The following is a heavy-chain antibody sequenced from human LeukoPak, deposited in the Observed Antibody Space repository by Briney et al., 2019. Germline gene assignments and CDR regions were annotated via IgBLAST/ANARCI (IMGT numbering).Heavy chain of an antibody. J-gene: IGHJ4*02. Sequence: ASVKVSCKASGYTFTSYSINWVRQATGQGLGWMGWMNPNNGNTGYAQKFQGRLTMTRNTSISTAYMELSSLRSEDTAVYYCARGALEMATISYRGQGTLVTVSS. CDR3: ARGALEMATISY. D-gene: IGHD5-24*01. CDR2: MNPNNGNT. V-gene: IGHV1-8*01. CDR1: GYTFTSYS.